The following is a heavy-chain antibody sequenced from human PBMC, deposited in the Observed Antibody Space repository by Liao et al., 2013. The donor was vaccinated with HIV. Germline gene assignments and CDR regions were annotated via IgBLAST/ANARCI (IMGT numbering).Heavy chain of an antibody. D-gene: IGHD2-2*01. J-gene: IGHJ6*03. CDR3: ARGLWGSTSCEGWVCYYYYYYMDV. Sequence: QVQLQESGPGLVKPSETLSLTCTVSGGSISNYYWSWIRQPAGKGLEWIGYIHSSGKTYYSPSFKSRVTISRDTARNQFSLNLSSVTAADTAMYYCARGLWGSTSCEGWVCYYYYYYMDVWGKGTTVTGLL. CDR1: GGSISNYY. V-gene: IGHV4-4*09. CDR2: IHSSGKT.